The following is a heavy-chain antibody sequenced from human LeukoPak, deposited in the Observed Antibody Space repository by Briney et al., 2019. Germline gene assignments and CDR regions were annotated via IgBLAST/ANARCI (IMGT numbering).Heavy chain of an antibody. Sequence: SETLSLTCTVSGGSISSSSYYWGWIRQPPGKGLEWIGSIYYSGSTYYNPSLKSRVTISVDTSKNQFSLKLSSVTAADTAVYYCATRSGYSSGLDPWGQGTLVTVSS. J-gene: IGHJ5*02. V-gene: IGHV4-39*07. CDR3: ATRSGYSSGLDP. CDR2: IYYSGST. CDR1: GGSISSSSYY. D-gene: IGHD6-19*01.